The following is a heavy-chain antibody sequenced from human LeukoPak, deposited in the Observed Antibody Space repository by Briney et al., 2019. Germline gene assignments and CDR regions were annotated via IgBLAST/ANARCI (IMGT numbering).Heavy chain of an antibody. CDR3: ARHDPVGYYQHGMDV. V-gene: IGHV4-59*08. CDR1: GVSISGYF. CDR2: IYYTGAT. D-gene: IGHD2-15*01. J-gene: IGHJ6*02. Sequence: KASETLSLTCTVSGVSISGYFWRCVRQPPGEGLEFLGYIYYTGATLYNPSRKSRVTMSVDTSKTQFSLKLSSVTAADTAVYYCARHDPVGYYQHGMDVWGQGTTVTVSS.